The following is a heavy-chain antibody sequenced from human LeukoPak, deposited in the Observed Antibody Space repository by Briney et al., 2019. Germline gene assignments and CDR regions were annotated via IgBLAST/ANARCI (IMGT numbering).Heavy chain of an antibody. CDR3: ARGGGDCYSCVFDI. CDR1: GVTVNNIY. Sequence: GGSLRLSCAASGVTVNNIYMSWVRQAPGKGPEWVSVIYSGGNTYYADSVKGRFTISRDNSKNTLYLQMNSLRAEDTAVYYCARGGGDCYSCVFDIWGQGTRVTVSS. CDR2: IYSGGNT. D-gene: IGHD2-21*02. J-gene: IGHJ3*02. V-gene: IGHV3-66*01.